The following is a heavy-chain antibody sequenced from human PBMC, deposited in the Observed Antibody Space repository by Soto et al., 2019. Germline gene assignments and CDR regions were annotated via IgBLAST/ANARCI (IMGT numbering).Heavy chain of an antibody. Sequence: QVQLVQSGAEVKKPGSSVKVSCKASGGTFSSYAISWVRQAPGQGLEWMGGIIPIFGTANYAQKYQGRVTITADESTSTAYMVLSSLRAEDTAVYYCARDPSGNYDSSCYYQGWFDPSGRGTLVTVSS. J-gene: IGHJ5*02. CDR1: GGTFSSYA. CDR2: IIPIFGTA. D-gene: IGHD3-22*01. V-gene: IGHV1-69*01. CDR3: ARDPSGNYDSSCYYQGWFDP.